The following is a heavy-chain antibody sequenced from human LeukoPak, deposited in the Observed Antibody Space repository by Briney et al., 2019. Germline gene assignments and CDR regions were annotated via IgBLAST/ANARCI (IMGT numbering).Heavy chain of an antibody. CDR2: IYYSGST. CDR3: ARRDFWSGYFDY. D-gene: IGHD3-3*01. Sequence: SETLSLTCTVSGGSISSYYWSWIRQPPGKGLEWIGYIYYSGSTNYNPSLKSRVTISVDTSKNQFSLKPSSVTAADTAVYYCARRDFWSGYFDYWGQGTLVTVSS. CDR1: GGSISSYY. J-gene: IGHJ4*02. V-gene: IGHV4-59*08.